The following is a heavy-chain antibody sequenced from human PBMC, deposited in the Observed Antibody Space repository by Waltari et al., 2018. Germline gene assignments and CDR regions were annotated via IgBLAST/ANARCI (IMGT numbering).Heavy chain of an antibody. CDR2: ISTSGNTI. Sequence: EVQLVESGGGLVQPGGSLRLSCAASAFTFSGYEMNWVRQAPGKGLEWISYISTSGNTIDYADSVKGRFTMSRDNAKKALYLQMNSLRAEDTAIYYCASGWYYFGYWGQGTLVTVSS. V-gene: IGHV3-48*03. J-gene: IGHJ4*02. D-gene: IGHD6-19*01. CDR1: AFTFSGYE. CDR3: ASGWYYFGY.